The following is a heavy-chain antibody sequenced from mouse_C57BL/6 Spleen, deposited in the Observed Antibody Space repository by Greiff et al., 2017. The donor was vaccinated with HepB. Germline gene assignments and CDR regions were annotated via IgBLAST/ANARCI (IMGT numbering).Heavy chain of an antibody. V-gene: IGHV1-53*01. CDR1: GYTFTSYW. Sequence: QVQLQQSGTELVKPGASVKLSCKASGYTFTSYWMHWVKQRPGQGLEWIGNINPSNGGTNYNEKFKSQATLTVDKSSSTAYMQLSSLTSEDSAVYYCAREYSDYDAMDYWGQGTSVTVSS. CDR2: INPSNGGT. CDR3: AREYSDYDAMDY. J-gene: IGHJ4*01. D-gene: IGHD5-1*01.